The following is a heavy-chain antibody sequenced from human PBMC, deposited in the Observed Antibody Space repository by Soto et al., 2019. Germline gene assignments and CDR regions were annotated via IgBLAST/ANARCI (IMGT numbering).Heavy chain of an antibody. Sequence: EILPLTCAVDGGCLSGYYWSWIGHPPGKGLEWIGEINHSGSTNYNPSLKSRVTISVDTSKNQFSLKLSSVSAADTAVYYCATGRGVRGVIITTYYYDGLDVWGQGTTVTVPS. V-gene: IGHV4-34*01. D-gene: IGHD3-10*01. CDR3: ATGRGVRGVIITTYYYDGLDV. J-gene: IGHJ6*02. CDR1: GGCLSGYY. CDR2: INHSGST.